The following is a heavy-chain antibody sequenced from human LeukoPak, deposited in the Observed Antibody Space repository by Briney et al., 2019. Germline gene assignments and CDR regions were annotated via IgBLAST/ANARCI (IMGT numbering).Heavy chain of an antibody. Sequence: GGSLRLSCVVSGSSFSDYYMNWIRQTPGKGLEWLSYISGSSSHTLYADSVKGRFTISRDNAKNSLYLQMNSLRAGDTAVYYCARFELDSGGYATNFDSWGQGTLVTVSP. CDR2: ISGSSSHT. CDR1: GSSFSDYY. CDR3: ARFELDSGGYATNFDS. J-gene: IGHJ4*02. D-gene: IGHD3-22*01. V-gene: IGHV3-11*06.